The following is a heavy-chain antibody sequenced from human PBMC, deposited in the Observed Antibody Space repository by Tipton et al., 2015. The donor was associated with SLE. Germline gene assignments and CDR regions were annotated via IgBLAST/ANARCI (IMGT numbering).Heavy chain of an antibody. J-gene: IGHJ4*02. V-gene: IGHV3-23*01. CDR3: ARAIGNLYDFWSGYYLDY. Sequence: SLRLSCAASGLSVSNNYINWVRQAPGKGLEWVAAISGSGSSTYHADSVMGRFTISRDKSKNMLYLQMNGLRGEDTAVYYCARAIGNLYDFWSGYYLDYWGQGTLVTVSS. CDR1: GLSVSNNY. CDR2: ISGSGSST. D-gene: IGHD3-3*01.